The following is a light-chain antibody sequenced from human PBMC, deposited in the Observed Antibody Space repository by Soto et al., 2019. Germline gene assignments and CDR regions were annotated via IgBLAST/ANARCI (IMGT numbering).Light chain of an antibody. CDR1: QSISSN. CDR2: GAS. V-gene: IGKV3-20*01. Sequence: EFVLTQTPGTLSLSPGERATLSCRASQSISSNLVWYQQKSGQAPRLLIYGASNRATGIPDRFSGSGSGTDFTLTISRLEPGDFAVYYCQQYGTSPRTFGQGTKVDI. CDR3: QQYGTSPRT. J-gene: IGKJ1*01.